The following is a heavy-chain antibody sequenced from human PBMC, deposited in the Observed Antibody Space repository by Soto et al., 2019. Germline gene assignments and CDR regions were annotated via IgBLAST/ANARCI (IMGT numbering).Heavy chain of an antibody. CDR1: GFMFSSAW. D-gene: IGHD1-1*01. V-gene: IGHV3-15*01. CDR2: IKSKNDGGAA. Sequence: EVQVVESGGDLVEPGGSLRLSCVTSGFMFSSAWMSWVRQGPGKGLEWVARIKSKNDGGAADYAAPVNGXXXXXXXDSKSTVYLQMNSLRAEDTALYYCVEGWNDFWGQGTLVTVSS. J-gene: IGHJ4*02. CDR3: VEGWNDF.